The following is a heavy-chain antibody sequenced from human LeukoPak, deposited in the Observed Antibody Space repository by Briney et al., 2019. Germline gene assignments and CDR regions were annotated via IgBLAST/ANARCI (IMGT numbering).Heavy chain of an antibody. CDR1: GSTFSSYA. CDR3: ASGYCSTTSGYVNPYFDY. CDR2: IIRIFSTT. V-gene: IGHV1-69*13. J-gene: IGHJ4*02. D-gene: IGHD2-2*03. Sequence: ASVKVSCKASGSTFSSYAIHWVRQAPGQGLEWMGGIIRIFSTTNYAQKFQGRVTISADESTSTAYMELSSLRSEDTAVYYCASGYCSTTSGYVNPYFDYWGQGTLVTVSS.